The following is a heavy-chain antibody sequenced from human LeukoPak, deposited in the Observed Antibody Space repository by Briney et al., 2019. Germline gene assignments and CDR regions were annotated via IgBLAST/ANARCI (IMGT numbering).Heavy chain of an antibody. CDR3: AKDELEGRQPLDY. Sequence: GGSLRLSCAASGFIFISYAMSWVRQAPGKGLEWVSAISGSGGSTYYADSVKGRFTISRDNSKNTLYLQMNSLRAEDTAVYYCAKDELEGRQPLDYWGQGTLVTVSS. CDR1: GFIFISYA. J-gene: IGHJ4*02. D-gene: IGHD3-3*01. CDR2: ISGSGGST. V-gene: IGHV3-23*01.